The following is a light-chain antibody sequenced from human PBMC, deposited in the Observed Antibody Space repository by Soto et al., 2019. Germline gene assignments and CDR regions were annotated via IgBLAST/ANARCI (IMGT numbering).Light chain of an antibody. Sequence: QSALTQPASVSGSPGQSIAISCTGTRSDVGAYNYVSWYQQHPGKAPKLMISEVTNRPSGVSDRFSGSKSGNTASLTISGLQAEDEADYYCSSYTSSSTLDVFGTGTKVTVL. V-gene: IGLV2-14*01. CDR1: RSDVGAYNY. CDR2: EVT. CDR3: SSYTSSSTLDV. J-gene: IGLJ1*01.